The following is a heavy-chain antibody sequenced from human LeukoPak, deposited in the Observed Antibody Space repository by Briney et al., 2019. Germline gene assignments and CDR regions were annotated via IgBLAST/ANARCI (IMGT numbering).Heavy chain of an antibody. Sequence: SETLSLTCTVSGGSISSSNNYWGWIRQPPGKGLEWIGSIHYSGSTYYNPSLKSRVTISVDISKYQFSLKLSSVTAADTALYYCAGQIAAATLYYFDSWGQGTLVTVSS. CDR3: AGQIAAATLYYFDS. V-gene: IGHV4-39*01. CDR2: IHYSGST. J-gene: IGHJ4*02. CDR1: GGSISSSNNY. D-gene: IGHD6-13*01.